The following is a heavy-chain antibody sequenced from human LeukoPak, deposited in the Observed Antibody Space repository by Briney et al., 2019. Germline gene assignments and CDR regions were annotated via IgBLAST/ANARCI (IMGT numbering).Heavy chain of an antibody. CDR3: ARRLVGLTFDY. D-gene: IGHD2-15*01. CDR2: INHSGST. CDR1: GGSFSGYY. Sequence: SETLSLTCAVYGGSFSGYYWSWIRQPPGKGLEWIGEINHSGSTNYNPSLKSRVTISVDTSKNQFSLKLSSVTAADTAVYYCARRLVGLTFDYWGQGTLVTVSS. V-gene: IGHV4-34*01. J-gene: IGHJ4*02.